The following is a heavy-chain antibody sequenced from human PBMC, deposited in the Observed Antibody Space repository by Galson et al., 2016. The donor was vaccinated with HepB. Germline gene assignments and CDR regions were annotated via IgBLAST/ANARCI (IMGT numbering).Heavy chain of an antibody. CDR3: ARGDSSGFVLNWFDP. D-gene: IGHD3-22*01. CDR2: NFYSGTT. CDR1: GGPINSGGYF. Sequence: LSLTCTVSGGPINSGGYFWSWIRQHPGKGLEWIGYNFYSGTTYYDPSLKSRVTMSVDTSKNQFSLKLSSVTAADTAVYFCARGDSSGFVLNWFDPWGQGTLVTVSS. J-gene: IGHJ5*02. V-gene: IGHV4-31*03.